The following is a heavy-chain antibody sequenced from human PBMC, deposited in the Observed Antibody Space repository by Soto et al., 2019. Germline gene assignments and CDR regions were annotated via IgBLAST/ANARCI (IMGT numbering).Heavy chain of an antibody. CDR1: GGTFSSYA. J-gene: IGHJ5*02. CDR3: ARGPWSIAAPGWFDP. Sequence: ASVKVSCKASGGTFSSYAISWVRQAPGQGLEWMGGIIPIFGTANYAQKFQGRVTITADESTSTAYMELSSLRSEDTAVYYCARGPWSIAAPGWFDPWGQGTLVTVSS. V-gene: IGHV1-69*13. D-gene: IGHD6-6*01. CDR2: IIPIFGTA.